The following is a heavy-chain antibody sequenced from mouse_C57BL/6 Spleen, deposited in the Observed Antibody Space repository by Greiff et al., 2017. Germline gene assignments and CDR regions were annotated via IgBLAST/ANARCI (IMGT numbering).Heavy chain of an antibody. J-gene: IGHJ3*01. Sequence: QVQLQQPGAELVRPGSSVKLSCKASGYTFTSYWIDWVKQRPGQGLEWIGNIYPSDSETHYNQKFKDKATLTVDKSSSTAYMQLSSLTSEDSAVYYCARRGVTTVVAPAYWGQGTLVTVSA. CDR3: ARRGVTTVVAPAY. V-gene: IGHV1-61*01. D-gene: IGHD1-1*01. CDR1: GYTFTSYW. CDR2: IYPSDSET.